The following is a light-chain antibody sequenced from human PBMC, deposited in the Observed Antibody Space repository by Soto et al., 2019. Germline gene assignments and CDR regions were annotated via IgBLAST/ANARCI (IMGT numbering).Light chain of an antibody. CDR2: VGTGGIVG. CDR1: SDYSNYK. J-gene: IGLJ2*01. V-gene: IGLV9-49*01. CDR3: GADHGSGTNFVFVV. Sequence: QLVLTQPPSASASLGASVTLTCTLSSDYSNYKVDWYQQRPGKGPHFVMRVGTGGIVGSKGDGIPDRFSVSGSGLNRYLTIQNIQEEDESDYHCGADHGSGTNFVFVVFGGGTKLTVL.